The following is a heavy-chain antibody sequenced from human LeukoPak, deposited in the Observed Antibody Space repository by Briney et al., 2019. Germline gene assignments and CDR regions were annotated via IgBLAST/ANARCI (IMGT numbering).Heavy chain of an antibody. D-gene: IGHD5-24*01. V-gene: IGHV1-69*05. CDR1: GGTFSSYA. CDR3: AREVREMPTNRHYFDY. CDR2: IIPIFGTA. Sequence: SVKVSCKASGGTFSSYAISWVRQAPGQGPEWMGGIIPIFGTANYAQKFQGRVTITTDESTSTAYMELSSLRSADTAVYYCAREVREMPTNRHYFDYWGQGTLVTVSS. J-gene: IGHJ4*02.